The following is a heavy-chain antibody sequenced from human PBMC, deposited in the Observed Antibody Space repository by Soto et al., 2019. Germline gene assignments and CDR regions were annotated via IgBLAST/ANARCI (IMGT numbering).Heavy chain of an antibody. J-gene: IGHJ4*02. CDR2: INPSGGQT. CDR3: ARDWALQAGTTRWVKDY. D-gene: IGHD1-7*01. CDR1: GYTFTNYN. V-gene: IGHV1-46*01. Sequence: QVQMVQSGAEVKKPGASVKVSCKASGYTFTNYNIYWVRRAPGQGLEWMGIINPSGGQTSYAQKLQGRNTMTTDTSTSTAFMELSRLTSEDTAVYYCARDWALQAGTTRWVKDYWGQGTLVTVSS.